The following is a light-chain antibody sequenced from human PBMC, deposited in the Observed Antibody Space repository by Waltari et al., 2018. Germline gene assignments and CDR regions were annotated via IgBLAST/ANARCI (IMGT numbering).Light chain of an antibody. V-gene: IGKV1-39*01. CDR2: GAS. CDR3: QQTYVFPQT. CDR1: QNIATF. Sequence: DIQMTQSPSSLSASVGDKVTITCRASQNIATFLNWFKHSPVQAPDLLIYGASTLHRGVPSRFTGSGSGTEFTLTISSVQPGDFATYYCQQTYVFPQTFGQGTKVEMK. J-gene: IGKJ1*01.